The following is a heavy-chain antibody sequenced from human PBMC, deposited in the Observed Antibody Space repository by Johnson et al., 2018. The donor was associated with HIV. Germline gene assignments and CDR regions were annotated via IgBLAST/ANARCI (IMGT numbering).Heavy chain of an antibody. CDR3: ARSGPNWAFDF. CDR2: IRYDGSNK. D-gene: IGHD1-1*01. CDR1: EFTFSNAW. V-gene: IGHV3-33*08. Sequence: QVQLVESGGGLVKPGESLRLSCVASEFTFSNAWMTWVRQAPGKGLEWVAFIRYDGSNKYYADSVKGRFTISRDNAKNTMFVQMNSLRAEDTAVYYCARSGPNWAFDFWGQGTMVTVSS. J-gene: IGHJ3*01.